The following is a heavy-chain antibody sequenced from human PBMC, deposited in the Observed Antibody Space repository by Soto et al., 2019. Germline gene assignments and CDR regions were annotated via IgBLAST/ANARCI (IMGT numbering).Heavy chain of an antibody. CDR2: FIPILDMA. Sequence: QVQAVQSGAEVKKPESSVKVSCKPSGVTFNTYTVNWVRLAPGHGLEWMGRFIPILDMANYAQKFQDRVTITADRSTFTAYMELNSLTSDDTAVYYCAITYCRDNSCPRDFDFWGPGTRVTVSS. V-gene: IGHV1-69*02. CDR1: GVTFNTYT. CDR3: AITYCRDNSCPRDFDF. D-gene: IGHD2-21*01. J-gene: IGHJ4*02.